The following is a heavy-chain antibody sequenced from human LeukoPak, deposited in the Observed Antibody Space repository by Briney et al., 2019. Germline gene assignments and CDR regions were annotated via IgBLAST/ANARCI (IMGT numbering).Heavy chain of an antibody. D-gene: IGHD3-10*01. CDR3: AKDKEWFGVSYGMDV. CDR2: ISYDGSNK. CDR1: GFTFSSYG. V-gene: IGHV3-30*18. J-gene: IGHJ6*04. Sequence: GRSLRLSCAASGFTFSSYGMHWVRQAPGKGLEWVAVISYDGSNKYYADSVKGRFTISRDNSKNTLYLQMNSLRAEDTAVYYCAKDKEWFGVSYGMDVWGKGTTVTVSP.